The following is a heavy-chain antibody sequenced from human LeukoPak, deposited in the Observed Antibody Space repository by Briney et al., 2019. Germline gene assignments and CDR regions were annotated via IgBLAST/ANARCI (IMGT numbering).Heavy chain of an antibody. J-gene: IGHJ4*02. CDR3: ARVPPPAGGPDYYFDY. CDR2: INPNSGDT. Sequence: ASVKVSCKASGYTFTGYYMHWVRQAPRQGLEWMGWINPNSGDTNYAQKFQGRVTMTRDTSISTAYMELSRLRSDDTAVYYCARVPPPAGGPDYYFDYWGQGTLVTVSS. CDR1: GYTFTGYY. V-gene: IGHV1-2*02. D-gene: IGHD3-10*01.